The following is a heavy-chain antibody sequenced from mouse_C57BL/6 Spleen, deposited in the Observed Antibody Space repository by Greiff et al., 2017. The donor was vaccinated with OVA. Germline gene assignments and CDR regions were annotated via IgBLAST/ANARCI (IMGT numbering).Heavy chain of an antibody. V-gene: IGHV5-4*01. J-gene: IGHJ2*01. CDR1: GFTFSSYA. D-gene: IGHD1-1*01. Sequence: EVHLVESGGGLVKPGGSLKLSCAASGFTFSSYAMSWVRPTPAKRLEWVATISDGGSYTYYPDNVKGRFTISRDNDKNYLYLQMSHLKSEDTAMYYCARGGYYYGSSYYFDYWGQGTTLTVSS. CDR2: ISDGGSYT. CDR3: ARGGYYYGSSYYFDY.